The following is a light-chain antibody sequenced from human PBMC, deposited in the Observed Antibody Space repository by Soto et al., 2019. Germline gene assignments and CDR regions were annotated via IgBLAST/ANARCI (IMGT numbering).Light chain of an antibody. Sequence: QSVLTQPASVSGSPGQSITISCIGTSSDVGGYNYVSWYQQHPGKAPKLMIYEVSNRPSGVSNRFSGSKSGNTASLTISGLQADDETDYYCSSYTSSSTYVFGTGTKLTVL. CDR2: EVS. CDR1: SSDVGGYNY. V-gene: IGLV2-14*01. CDR3: SSYTSSSTYV. J-gene: IGLJ1*01.